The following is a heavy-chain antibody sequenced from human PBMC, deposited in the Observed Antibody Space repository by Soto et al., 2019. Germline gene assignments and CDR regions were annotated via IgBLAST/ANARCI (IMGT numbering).Heavy chain of an antibody. CDR1: GFTFSSYA. J-gene: IGHJ4*02. Sequence: GGPLRLSCAASGFTFSSYAMSWVRQAPGKGLEWVSAISGSGGSTYYADSVKGRFTISRDNSKNTLYLQMNSLRAEDTAVYYCAKGYGSGSYYYFDYWGQGTLVTVSS. CDR3: AKGYGSGSYYYFDY. D-gene: IGHD3-10*01. CDR2: ISGSGGST. V-gene: IGHV3-23*01.